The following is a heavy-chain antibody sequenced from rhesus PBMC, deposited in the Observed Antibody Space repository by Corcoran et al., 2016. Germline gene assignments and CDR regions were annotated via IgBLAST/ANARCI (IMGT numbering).Heavy chain of an antibody. CDR2: IYGSGGGT. V-gene: IGHV4-106*01. CDR3: ARPSGSYYYFDY. D-gene: IGHD3-16*01. Sequence: QVQLQESGPGLVKPSETLSLTCAVSGYSISSNYWSWIRQPPGKGLEWIGYIYGSGGGTNYNPSLKNRVTISIDTSKNQFSLKLSSVTAADTAVYYCARPSGSYYYFDYWGQGVLVTVSS. CDR1: GYSISSNY. J-gene: IGHJ4*01.